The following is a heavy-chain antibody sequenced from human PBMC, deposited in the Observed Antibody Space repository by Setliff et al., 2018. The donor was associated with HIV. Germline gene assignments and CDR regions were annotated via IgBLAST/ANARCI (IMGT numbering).Heavy chain of an antibody. V-gene: IGHV7-4-1*02. CDR2: INTNTGNP. D-gene: IGHD4-17*01. CDR1: GYTFSNYG. J-gene: IGHJ6*03. Sequence: ASVKVSCKASGYTFSNYGMNWVRQAPGQGLEWMGWINTNTGNPTYAQDFTGRFVLSLDTSVSTAYLQISSLKAEDTAVYYCARDHDYGDLSRNWFYMDVWGKGTTVTVSS. CDR3: ARDHDYGDLSRNWFYMDV.